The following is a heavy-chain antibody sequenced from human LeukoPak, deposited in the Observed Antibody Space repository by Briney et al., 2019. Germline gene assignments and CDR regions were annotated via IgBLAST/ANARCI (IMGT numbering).Heavy chain of an antibody. V-gene: IGHV4-34*01. D-gene: IGHD3-10*01. CDR2: INHSGST. J-gene: IGHJ4*02. Sequence: PSETLSLTCAVYGGSFSGYYWSWIRQPPGKGLEWIGEINHSGSTNYNPSLKSRVTISVDTSKNQFSLKVTSVTAADTAVYYCARGEDSKYGLYYFAYWGQGTLVTVSS. CDR3: ARGEDSKYGLYYFAY. CDR1: GGSFSGYY.